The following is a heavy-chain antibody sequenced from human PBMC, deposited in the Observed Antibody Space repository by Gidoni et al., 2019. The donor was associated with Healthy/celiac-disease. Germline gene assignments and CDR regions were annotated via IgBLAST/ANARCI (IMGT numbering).Heavy chain of an antibody. D-gene: IGHD2-8*02. CDR1: GFTFSSYA. CDR2: ISGSGGST. Sequence: EVQLLESGGGLVQPGGSLRLSCAASGFTFSSYAMSWVRQAPGKGLEWVSAISGSGGSTYYADSVKGRFTISRDNSKNTLYLQMNSLRAEDTAVYYCAKGTPRLVEADPWFDPWGQGTLVTVSS. CDR3: AKGTPRLVEADPWFDP. V-gene: IGHV3-23*01. J-gene: IGHJ5*02.